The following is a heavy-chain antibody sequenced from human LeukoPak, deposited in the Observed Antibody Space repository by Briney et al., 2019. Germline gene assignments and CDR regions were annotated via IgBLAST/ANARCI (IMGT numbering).Heavy chain of an antibody. CDR1: GGSISSYY. CDR2: IYTSGST. V-gene: IGHV4-4*07. D-gene: IGHD3-9*01. CDR3: ARDYDILTGYYGGDAFEI. Sequence: SETLSLTCTVSGGSISSYYWSWIRQPAGKGLEWIGRIYTSGSTNYNPSLKSRVTMSVDTSKNQFSLKLSSVTAADTAVYYCARDYDILTGYYGGDAFEIWGQGTMVTVSS. J-gene: IGHJ3*02.